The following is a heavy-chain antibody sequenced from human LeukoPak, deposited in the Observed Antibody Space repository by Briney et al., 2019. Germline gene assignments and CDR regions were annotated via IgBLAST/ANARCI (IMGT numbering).Heavy chain of an antibody. D-gene: IGHD6-13*01. J-gene: IGHJ4*02. CDR3: ARDFSWSVDY. CDR2: IKYSGGST. V-gene: IGHV1-46*01. CDR1: GDILTNYH. Sequence: GASVKVSCTASGDILTNYHIHWVRQAPGPGLEWMGIIKYSGGSTTYAQKFQGRLIMTRDTSTGTVNMELSSLTSEDTAVYYCARDFSWSVDYWGQGALVTVSS.